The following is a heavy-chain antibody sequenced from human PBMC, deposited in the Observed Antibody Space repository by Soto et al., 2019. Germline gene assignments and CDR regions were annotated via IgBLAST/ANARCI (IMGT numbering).Heavy chain of an antibody. CDR3: ARAGLLWFGELFPAGMDV. J-gene: IGHJ6*02. Sequence: GGSLRLSCAASGFTFSNYAMSWVRQAPGKGLEWVANIRQDGSDKYYADSVKGRFTISRDNSRNSLYLQMNSLRAEDTAVYYCARAGLLWFGELFPAGMDVWGQGTTVTVSS. CDR2: IRQDGSDK. V-gene: IGHV3-7*01. D-gene: IGHD3-10*01. CDR1: GFTFSNYA.